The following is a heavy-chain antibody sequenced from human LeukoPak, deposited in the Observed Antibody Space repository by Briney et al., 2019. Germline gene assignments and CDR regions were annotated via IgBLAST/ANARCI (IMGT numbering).Heavy chain of an antibody. V-gene: IGHV3-23*01. CDR3: AKDFRIGYSAHFDY. CDR2: IYENGGTT. D-gene: IGHD2-21*01. J-gene: IGHJ4*02. Sequence: GGSLRLSCVGSGFTFRSHAMSWVRQAPEKGLEFVSGIYENGGTTYYANSVKGRFSISRDNSKNTLYLQMDSLRGEDTAVYYCAKDFRIGYSAHFDYWGQGALVTVSS. CDR1: GFTFRSHA.